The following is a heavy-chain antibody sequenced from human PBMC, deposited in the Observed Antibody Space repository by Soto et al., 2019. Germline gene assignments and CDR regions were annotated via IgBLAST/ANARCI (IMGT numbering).Heavy chain of an antibody. V-gene: IGHV2-5*01. Sequence: QITLKESGPTLVKPTQTLTLTCTFSGFSFSTSGVAVGWIRQPPGKALEWLAIIYWNDSEHYSPSLKSRLTITKDTSKNQVVLTMADVDPVDTATYYCVHRSSVALRAWFGPWGQGTLVTVSS. CDR2: IYWNDSE. D-gene: IGHD6-6*01. J-gene: IGHJ5*02. CDR1: GFSFSTSGVA. CDR3: VHRSSVALRAWFGP.